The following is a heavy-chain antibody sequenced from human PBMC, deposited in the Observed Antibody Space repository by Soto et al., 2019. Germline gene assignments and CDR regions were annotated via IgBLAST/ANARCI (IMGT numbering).Heavy chain of an antibody. CDR2: ISSSGEST. J-gene: IGHJ3*02. CDR3: AHPRGYGVFDAVDI. Sequence: PWGSLRLCCATSGFIFATYAINCCRHSPFKGLEWVSAISSSGESTFYAESVRGRFTISRDNSLNTLYLQMRSLRPEDTAVYYCAHPRGYGVFDAVDIWGQGTMVT. D-gene: IGHD4-17*01. CDR1: GFIFATYA. V-gene: IGHV3-23*01.